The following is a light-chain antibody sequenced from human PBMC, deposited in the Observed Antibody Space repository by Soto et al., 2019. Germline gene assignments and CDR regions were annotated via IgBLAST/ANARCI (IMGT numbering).Light chain of an antibody. J-gene: IGKJ5*01. V-gene: IGKV3-20*01. Sequence: VVLTQSPGTLPLSPGERATLSCRASQSVSSSYLAWYQQKPGQAPRLLIYGASSRATGIPDRFSGSGSGTDFTLTISRLEPEDCAVYYCQQYGSSPLVTFGQRTRLEI. CDR3: QQYGSSPLVT. CDR1: QSVSSSY. CDR2: GAS.